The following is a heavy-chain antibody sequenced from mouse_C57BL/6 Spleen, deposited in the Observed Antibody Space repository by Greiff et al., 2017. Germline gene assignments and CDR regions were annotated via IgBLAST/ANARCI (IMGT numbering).Heavy chain of an antibody. Sequence: VKLMESGPGLVAPSQSLSITCTVSGFSLTSYGVSWVRQPPGKGLEWLGVIWGDGSTNYHSAPVSRLSISKDNYKSQVFLNLNSLQTNDTATCSCAKPGDTGAMDYWGQGTSVTVSS. CDR1: GFSLTSYG. J-gene: IGHJ4*01. D-gene: IGHD1-1*01. CDR2: IWGDGST. CDR3: AKPGDTGAMDY. V-gene: IGHV2-3*01.